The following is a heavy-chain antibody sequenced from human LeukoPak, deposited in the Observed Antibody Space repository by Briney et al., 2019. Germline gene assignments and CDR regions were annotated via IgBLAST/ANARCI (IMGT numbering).Heavy chain of an antibody. CDR1: GGSISSSSYY. D-gene: IGHD1-26*01. V-gene: IGHV4-39*07. CDR3: ARESSGSFPYFDY. CDR2: IYYSGST. J-gene: IGHJ4*02. Sequence: NPSETLSLTCTVSGGSISSSSYYWGWIRQPPGKGLEWIGSIYYSGSTYYNPSLKSRVTISVDTSKNQFSLKLSSVTAADTAVYYCARESSGSFPYFDYWGQGALVTVSS.